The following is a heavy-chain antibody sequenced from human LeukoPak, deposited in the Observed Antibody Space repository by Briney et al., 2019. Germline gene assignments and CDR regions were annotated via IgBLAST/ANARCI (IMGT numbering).Heavy chain of an antibody. CDR3: ARDTIAVAAVDY. J-gene: IGHJ4*02. Sequence: GGSLRLSCAASGFTFSDYYMSWIRQAPGKGLEWVSYISSSGSTIYYADSVKGRFTISSDNAKNSPYLQMNSLRAEDTAVYYCARDTIAVAAVDYWGQGTLVTVSS. CDR2: ISSSGSTI. V-gene: IGHV3-11*01. D-gene: IGHD6-19*01. CDR1: GFTFSDYY.